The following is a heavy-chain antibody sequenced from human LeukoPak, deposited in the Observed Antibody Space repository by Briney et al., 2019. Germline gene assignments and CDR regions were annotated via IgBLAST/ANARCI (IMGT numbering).Heavy chain of an antibody. J-gene: IGHJ3*02. CDR1: GFTFSSYE. CDR3: ARDNIVVVTAKEAFDI. Sequence: GGSLRLSCAASGFTFSSYEMNWVRQAPGKGLERVSYISSSGSTIYYADSVKGRFTISRDNAKNSLYLQMNSLRAEDTAVYYCARDNIVVVTAKEAFDIWGQGTMVTVSS. D-gene: IGHD2-21*02. CDR2: ISSSGSTI. V-gene: IGHV3-48*03.